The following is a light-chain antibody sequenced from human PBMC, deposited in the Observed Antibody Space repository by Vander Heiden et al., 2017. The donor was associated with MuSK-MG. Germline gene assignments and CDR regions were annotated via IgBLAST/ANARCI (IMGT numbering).Light chain of an antibody. J-gene: IGLJ2*01. CDR3: SSDTSNNNRV. CDR1: ISDVGGYND. CDR2: EGS. Sequence: QSALTPPASPTGSPGQQITISCSGTISDVGGYNDVSWDQQHRGKAPKLMMYEGSKPPAGGANRFAGSKAGNTAALNIAGIQAEDEAEYYCSSDTSNNNRVFGGGTKVTVL. V-gene: IGLV2-14*01.